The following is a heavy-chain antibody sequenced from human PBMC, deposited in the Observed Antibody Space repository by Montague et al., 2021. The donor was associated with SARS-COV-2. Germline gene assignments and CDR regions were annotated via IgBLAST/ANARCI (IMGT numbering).Heavy chain of an antibody. Sequence: TLSLTCSVSGGSISSANYYWSWIRQHPRKGLEFIGYIYYSGSSFYNPTLRSRLTISVDTSKNRLSLRLSSVTAADTAIYFCASQSGSYYNYFDLWGQGTLVTVSS. D-gene: IGHD1-26*01. CDR1: GGSISSANYY. V-gene: IGHV4-31*03. CDR3: ASQSGSYYNYFDL. J-gene: IGHJ4*02. CDR2: IYYSGSS.